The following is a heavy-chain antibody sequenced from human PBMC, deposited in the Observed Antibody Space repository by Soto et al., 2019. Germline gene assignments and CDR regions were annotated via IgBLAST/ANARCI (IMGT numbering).Heavy chain of an antibody. J-gene: IGHJ3*02. V-gene: IGHV1-8*01. CDR3: ARGGVSRGAFDI. CDR1: GYTFTSYD. Sequence: QVQLVQSGAEVKKPGAAVKVSCKASGYTFTSYDINWVRQAAGQGLEWLGWMNPSSGNKAYAQNFQGRVTMTRNTSISTAYLELTSLTSEDTAAYDCARGGVSRGAFDIWGRGTLVTVTS. D-gene: IGHD3-10*01. CDR2: MNPSSGNK.